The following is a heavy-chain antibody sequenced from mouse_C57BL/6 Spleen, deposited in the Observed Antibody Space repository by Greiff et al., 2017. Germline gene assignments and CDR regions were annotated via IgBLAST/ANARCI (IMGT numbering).Heavy chain of an antibody. CDR1: GYTFTSYG. V-gene: IGHV1-81*01. Sequence: QVQLQQPGAELVKPGASVKLSCKASGYTFTSYGISWVKQRTGQGLEWIGEIYPRSGNTYYNEKFKGKATLTADKSSSTAYMELRSLTSEDSAVYFCAILTGTLFAYWGQGTLVTVSA. J-gene: IGHJ3*01. D-gene: IGHD4-1*01. CDR3: AILTGTLFAY. CDR2: IYPRSGNT.